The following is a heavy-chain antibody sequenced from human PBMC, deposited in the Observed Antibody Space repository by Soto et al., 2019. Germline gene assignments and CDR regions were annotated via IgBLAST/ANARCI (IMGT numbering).Heavy chain of an antibody. V-gene: IGHV4-34*01. CDR1: GGSFSGYY. D-gene: IGHD6-6*01. J-gene: IGHJ4*02. Sequence: QVQLQQWGAGLLKPSETLSLTCAVYGGSFSGYYWSWIRQPPGKGLEWIGEINHSGSTNYNPSLKSRVTISVDTSKNQFSLKLSSATAADMAVYYCALSIAARLPFDYWGQGTLVTVSS. CDR2: INHSGST. CDR3: ALSIAARLPFDY.